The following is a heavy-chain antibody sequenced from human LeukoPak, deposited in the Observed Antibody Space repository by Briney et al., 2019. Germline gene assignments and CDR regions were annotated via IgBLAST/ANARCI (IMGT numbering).Heavy chain of an antibody. J-gene: IGHJ4*02. D-gene: IGHD6-13*01. Sequence: SETLSLTCTVSGYTISSYYWSWIRQPPGKGLEWIGYIYDSGSTNYNPSLKSRVTISVDTSKNQFSLKLSSVTAADTAVYYCARPEGQQQSPGWWRQGTLVTVSS. CDR2: IYDSGST. V-gene: IGHV4-59*08. CDR3: ARPEGQQQSPGW. CDR1: GYTISSYY.